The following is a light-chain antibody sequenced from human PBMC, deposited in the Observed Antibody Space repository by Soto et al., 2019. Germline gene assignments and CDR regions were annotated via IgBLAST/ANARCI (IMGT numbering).Light chain of an antibody. V-gene: IGLV2-18*02. J-gene: IGLJ1*01. CDR2: EVS. CDR3: SSYTSSSTYV. Sequence: QSALTQPPSVSGSPGQSVTISCTGTSSDVGGYNRVSWYRQSPGTAPKLMIYEVSSRPSGVPDRFSGSKSDNTASLTISGLQAEDEADYYCSSYTSSSTYVFGTGTKVTVL. CDR1: SSDVGGYNR.